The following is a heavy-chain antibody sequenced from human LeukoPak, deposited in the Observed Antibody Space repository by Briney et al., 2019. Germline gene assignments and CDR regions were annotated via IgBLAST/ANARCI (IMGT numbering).Heavy chain of an antibody. CDR3: ARGDLIAAVDY. CDR1: GFTVSSNY. D-gene: IGHD6-25*01. V-gene: IGHV3-53*01. CDR2: IYNGGST. Sequence: GGSLRLSCAASGFTVSSNYMSWVRQAPGKGLEWVSVIYNGGSTYYADSVKGRFTISRDNSKNTLYLQMNSLRAEDTAVYYCARGDLIAAVDYWGRGTLVTVSS. J-gene: IGHJ4*02.